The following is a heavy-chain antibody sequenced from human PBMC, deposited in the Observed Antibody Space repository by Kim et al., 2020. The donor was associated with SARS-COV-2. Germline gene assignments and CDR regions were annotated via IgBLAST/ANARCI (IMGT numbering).Heavy chain of an antibody. CDR2: IYHSGST. CDR3: ASFTSGPTELY. D-gene: IGHD5-12*01. V-gene: IGHV4-4*02. Sequence: SETLSLTCAVSGGSISSSNWWSWVRQPPGKGLEWIGEIYHSGSTNYNPSLKSRVTISVDKSKNQFSLKLSSVTAADTAMYYCASFTSGPTELYWGQGTLVTVSS. CDR1: GGSISSSNW. J-gene: IGHJ4*02.